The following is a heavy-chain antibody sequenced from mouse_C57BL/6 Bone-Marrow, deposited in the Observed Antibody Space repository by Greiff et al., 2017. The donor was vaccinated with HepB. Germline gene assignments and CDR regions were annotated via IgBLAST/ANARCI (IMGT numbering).Heavy chain of an antibody. CDR3: TRGGAYGNFDY. CDR1: GYTFTDYE. Sequence: QVHVKQSGAELVRPGASVTLSCKASGYTFTDYEMHWVKQTPVHGLEWIGAIDPATGGTAYNQKFKGKAILTADKSSSTAYMELRSLTSEDSAVYYCTRGGAYGNFDYWGQGTTLTVSS. J-gene: IGHJ2*01. V-gene: IGHV1-15*01. CDR2: IDPATGGT. D-gene: IGHD2-1*01.